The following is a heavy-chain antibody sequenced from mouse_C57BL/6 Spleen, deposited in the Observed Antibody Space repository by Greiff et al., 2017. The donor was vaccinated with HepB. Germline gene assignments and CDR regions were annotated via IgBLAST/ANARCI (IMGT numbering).Heavy chain of an antibody. D-gene: IGHD1-1*01. CDR1: GFTFSDYG. CDR3: AKGGTVQRNYAMDY. Sequence: EVKLMESGGGLVKPGGSLKLSCAASGFTFSDYGMHWVRQAPEKGLEWVAYISSGSSTIDYADTVKGRFTISRDNAKNTLFRQMTSLRSEDTAMYYCAKGGTVQRNYAMDYWGQGASGTVSS. CDR2: ISSGSSTI. V-gene: IGHV5-17*01. J-gene: IGHJ4*01.